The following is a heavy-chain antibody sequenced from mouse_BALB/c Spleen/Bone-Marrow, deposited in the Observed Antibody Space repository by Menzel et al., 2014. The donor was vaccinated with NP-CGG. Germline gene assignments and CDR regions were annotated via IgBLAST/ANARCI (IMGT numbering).Heavy chain of an antibody. D-gene: IGHD1-1*01. CDR2: IRNKANGYTT. Sequence: DVKLQESGGGLVQPGGSLRLSCATSGFTFTDYYMNWVRQPPGKALEWLGFIRNKANGYTTEYSASVKGRFTISRDTSQTILYLQMNTLRAEDSATYYCARDIGGITLDYWGQGTTLTVSS. CDR3: ARDIGGITLDY. J-gene: IGHJ2*01. V-gene: IGHV7-3*02. CDR1: GFTFTDYY.